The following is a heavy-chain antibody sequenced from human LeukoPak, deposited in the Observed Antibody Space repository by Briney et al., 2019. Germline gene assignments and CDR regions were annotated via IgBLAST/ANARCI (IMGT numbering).Heavy chain of an antibody. J-gene: IGHJ4*02. D-gene: IGHD5-12*01. CDR2: IWYDGSNK. CDR3: AKDNGYSGYDFAFDY. Sequence: GGSLRLSCAASGFTFSSYGMHWVRQAPGKGLEWVAVIWYDGSNKYYADSVKGRFTISRDNAKNSLYLQMNSLRAEDTALYYCAKDNGYSGYDFAFDYWGQGTLVTVSS. V-gene: IGHV3-33*03. CDR1: GFTFSSYG.